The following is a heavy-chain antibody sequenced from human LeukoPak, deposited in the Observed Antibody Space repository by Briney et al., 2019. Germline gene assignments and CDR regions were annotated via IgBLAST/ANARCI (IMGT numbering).Heavy chain of an antibody. J-gene: IGHJ4*02. D-gene: IGHD3-22*01. Sequence: GGSLRLSCAASGFTFSSYSMNWVRQAPGKGLEWVSSISSSSSYIYYADSVEGRFTISRDNAKNSLYLQMNSLRAEDTAVYYCARDYYDSSGYLVYWGQGTLVTVSS. CDR1: GFTFSSYS. CDR3: ARDYYDSSGYLVY. V-gene: IGHV3-21*01. CDR2: ISSSSSYI.